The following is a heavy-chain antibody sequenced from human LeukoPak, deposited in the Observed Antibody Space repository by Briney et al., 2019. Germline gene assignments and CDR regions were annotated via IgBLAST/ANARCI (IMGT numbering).Heavy chain of an antibody. V-gene: IGHV3-7*01. J-gene: IGHJ6*03. D-gene: IGHD3-10*01. CDR2: IKQDGSEK. Sequence: GGSLRLSCAASGFTFSSYWMSWVRQAPGKGLEWVANIKQDGSEKYYVDSVKGRFTISRDNAKNSLYLQMNSLRAEDTAVYYCAREKGYYGSGSYYNYYYYYMDVWGKGTTVTISS. CDR3: AREKGYYGSGSYYNYYYYYMDV. CDR1: GFTFSSYW.